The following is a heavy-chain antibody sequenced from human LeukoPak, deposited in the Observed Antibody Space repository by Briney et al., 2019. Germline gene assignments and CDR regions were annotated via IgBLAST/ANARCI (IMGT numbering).Heavy chain of an antibody. V-gene: IGHV6-1*01. CDR1: GDSVSSNSAA. CDR3: ARATGGVDV. D-gene: IGHD5-12*01. J-gene: IGHJ6*02. CDR2: TYYRSKWYN. Sequence: SQTLSLTCAISGDSVSSNSAAWIWIRQPPSRGLEWLGRTYYRSKWYNDYAVSAKSRITINPDTSKNQFSLQLNSVTPEDSAVYYCARATGGVDVWGQGTTVTVSS.